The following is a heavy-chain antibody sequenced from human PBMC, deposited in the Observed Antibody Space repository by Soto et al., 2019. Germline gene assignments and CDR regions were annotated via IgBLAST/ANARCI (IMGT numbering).Heavy chain of an antibody. CDR1: GYTFTSYG. D-gene: IGHD7-27*01. J-gene: IGHJ4*02. CDR3: AREQHWGFLGRQQSAGFDY. CDR2: ISAYNGNT. V-gene: IGHV1-18*04. Sequence: ALVKVSCKASGYTFTSYGISWVRQAPGQGLEWMGWISAYNGNTNYAQKLQGRVTMTTDTSTSTAYMELRSLRSDDTAVYYCAREQHWGFLGRQQSAGFDYWGQGTLVTVSS.